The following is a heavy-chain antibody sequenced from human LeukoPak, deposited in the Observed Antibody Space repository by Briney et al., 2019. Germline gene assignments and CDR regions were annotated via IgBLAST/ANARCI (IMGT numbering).Heavy chain of an antibody. CDR2: SGSTL. CDR1: GFIFGNYA. J-gene: IGHJ4*02. CDR3: TRDSSYGDYSTAFDY. Sequence: GGSLRLSCAASGFIFGNYAMTWVRQAPGKGLEWVSSSGSTLDYAESVKGRFTISRDNSKNTLYLQMNRLSDEDTAIYYCTRDSSYGDYSTAFDYWSQGTLVTVSS. V-gene: IGHV3-23*01. D-gene: IGHD4-17*01.